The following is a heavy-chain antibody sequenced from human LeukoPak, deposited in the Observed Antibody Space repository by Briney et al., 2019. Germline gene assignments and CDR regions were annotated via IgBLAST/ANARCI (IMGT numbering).Heavy chain of an antibody. Sequence: GGSLRLSCAVSGFSFGRYAMHWVRQAPGKGLEWVAFIRYDGSNKYYADSVKGRFTISRDNSKNTLYLQMNSLRAEDTAVYYCTRESFTGCGSYAYWGQGTLVTVSS. CDR1: GFSFGRYA. V-gene: IGHV3-30*02. J-gene: IGHJ4*02. D-gene: IGHD1-26*01. CDR2: IRYDGSNK. CDR3: TRESFTGCGSYAY.